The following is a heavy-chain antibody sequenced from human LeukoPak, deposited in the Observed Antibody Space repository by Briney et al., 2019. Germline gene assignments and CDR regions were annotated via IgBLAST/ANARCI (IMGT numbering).Heavy chain of an antibody. CDR1: GGSVSSGSYY. Sequence: RPSETLSLTCTVSGGSVSSGSYYWSWIRQPPGKGLEWIGYIYYSGSTNYNPSLKSRVTISVDTSKNQFSLKLSSVTAADTAVYYCARERYSSSWYWLDPWGQGTLVTVSS. D-gene: IGHD6-13*01. V-gene: IGHV4-61*01. CDR2: IYYSGST. CDR3: ARERYSSSWYWLDP. J-gene: IGHJ5*02.